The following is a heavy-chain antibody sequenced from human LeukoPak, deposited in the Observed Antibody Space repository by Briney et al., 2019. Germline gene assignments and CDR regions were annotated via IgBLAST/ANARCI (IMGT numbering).Heavy chain of an antibody. CDR2: IFNIRIT. J-gene: IGHJ5*02. CDR1: GGSITSDH. CDR3: ARLALSYYSGNWYNWFDP. D-gene: IGHD6-13*01. Sequence: SETLSLTSTGSGGSITSDHSTWSRQPPRKRLEYLGYIFNIRITNYNPSLMSLITISLDTSRNQFSLKLTSVTAADTAVYYCARLALSYYSGNWYNWFDPWGQGTLVSVSS. V-gene: IGHV4-59*08.